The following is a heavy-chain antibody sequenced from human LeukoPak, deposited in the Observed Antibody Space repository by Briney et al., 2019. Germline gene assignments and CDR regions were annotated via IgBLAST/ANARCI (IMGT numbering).Heavy chain of an antibody. CDR1: GITFSSYA. V-gene: IGHV3-23*01. Sequence: PGGSLRLSCAASGITFSSYAMSWVRQAPGKGLEWVSAISGGTVSTYYADSVKGRFTISRDNAKNSLYLQMNSLRAEDTAVYYCAELGITMIGGVWGKGTTVTISS. D-gene: IGHD3-10*02. CDR2: ISGGTVST. J-gene: IGHJ6*04. CDR3: AELGITMIGGV.